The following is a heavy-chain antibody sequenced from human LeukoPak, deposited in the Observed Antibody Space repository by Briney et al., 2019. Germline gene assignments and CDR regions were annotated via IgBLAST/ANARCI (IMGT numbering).Heavy chain of an antibody. D-gene: IGHD3-9*01. CDR3: ARAIRARYFDWLLPGWFDP. Sequence: ASVKVFCKASGYTCTRYGISWVRQAPGQGLEWMGWISAYNGNTNYAQKPQGRVTMTTDTSTSTAYMELRSLRSDDTAVYYCARAIRARYFDWLLPGWFDPWGQGTLVTVSS. CDR2: ISAYNGNT. CDR1: GYTCTRYG. V-gene: IGHV1-18*01. J-gene: IGHJ5*02.